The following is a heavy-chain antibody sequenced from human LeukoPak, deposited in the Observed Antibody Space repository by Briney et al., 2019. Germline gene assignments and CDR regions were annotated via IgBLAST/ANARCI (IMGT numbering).Heavy chain of an antibody. D-gene: IGHD3-22*01. Sequence: GGSLRLSCAASGFTFSSYAMSWVRQAPGKGLEWVSAISGSGGSTYYADSVKGRFTISRDNSKNTLYLQMNSLRAEDTAVYYCTTECYYDSSGYYWSIWGQGTLVTVSS. J-gene: IGHJ4*02. CDR2: ISGSGGST. CDR3: TTECYYDSSGYYWSI. CDR1: GFTFSSYA. V-gene: IGHV3-23*01.